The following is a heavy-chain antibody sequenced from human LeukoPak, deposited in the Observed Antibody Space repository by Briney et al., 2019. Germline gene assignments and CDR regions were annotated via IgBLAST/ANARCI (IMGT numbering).Heavy chain of an antibody. J-gene: IGHJ4*02. CDR3: ARHSDTAMALTFSGWTHFDY. V-gene: IGHV4-30-4*08. D-gene: IGHD5-18*01. CDR1: GGSISSGDYY. Sequence: TSQTLSLTCTVSGGSISSGDYYWSWIRQPPGKGLEWIGYIYYSGSTYYNPSLKSRVTISVDTSKNQFSLKLSSVTAADTAVYYCARHSDTAMALTFSGWTHFDYWGQGTLVTVSS. CDR2: IYYSGST.